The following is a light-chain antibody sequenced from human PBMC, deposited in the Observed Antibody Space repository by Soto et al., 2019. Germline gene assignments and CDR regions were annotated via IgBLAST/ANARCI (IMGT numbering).Light chain of an antibody. CDR2: GAS. Sequence: EIVMRQSPATLSVSPGERATLSCRASQSVGSNLAWYQQKPCHAPRLLISGASTGATGVPDTFSRSGSGTEFTLTINSLQSEDFAIYYCQQYNKWPWTFGQGTKV. V-gene: IGKV3-15*01. J-gene: IGKJ1*01. CDR3: QQYNKWPWT. CDR1: QSVGSN.